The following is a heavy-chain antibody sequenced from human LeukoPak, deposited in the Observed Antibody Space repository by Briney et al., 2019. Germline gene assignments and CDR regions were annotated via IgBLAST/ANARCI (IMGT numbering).Heavy chain of an antibody. D-gene: IGHD6-13*01. CDR1: GFTFSSYA. CDR2: ISYDGSNK. V-gene: IGHV3-30*18. J-gene: IGHJ4*02. Sequence: GGSLRLSCAASGFTFSSYAMHWVRQAPGKGLEWVAVISYDGSNKYYADSVKGRFTISRDNSKNTLYLQMNSLRAEDTAVYYCAKSFPAAGTFGDYWVQGTLVTVSS. CDR3: AKSFPAAGTFGDY.